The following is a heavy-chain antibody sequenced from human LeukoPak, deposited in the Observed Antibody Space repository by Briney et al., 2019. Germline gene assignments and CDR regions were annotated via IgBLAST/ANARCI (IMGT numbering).Heavy chain of an antibody. V-gene: IGHV3-23*01. J-gene: IGHJ4*02. D-gene: IGHD5-18*01. Sequence: GGSLSPLYPACGFLASRPSMGGVRQAPGKGLEWVSAISGSGGSTYYADSVKGRFTISSDHSKNTLYLQMHSLRPEATAVYYCEKTGWRIKRWANRECFDYWGQGTLVTVSS. CDR3: EKTGWRIKRWANRECFDY. CDR1: GFLASRPS. CDR2: ISGSGGST.